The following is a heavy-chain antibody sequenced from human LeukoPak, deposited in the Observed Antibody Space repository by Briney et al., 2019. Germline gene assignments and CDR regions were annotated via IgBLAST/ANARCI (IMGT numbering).Heavy chain of an antibody. CDR2: ISAYNGNT. D-gene: IGHD3-22*01. V-gene: IGHV1-18*01. J-gene: IGHJ4*02. CDR1: GCTFTSYG. Sequence: GASVKVSCRASGCTFTSYGISWVRQAPGQGLEWMGWISAYNGNTNYAQKLQGRVTMTTHTSTSTAYMELRSLRSDDTAVYYCAREGWNYYDNSGYYRTFDYWGQGTLVTVSS. CDR3: AREGWNYYDNSGYYRTFDY.